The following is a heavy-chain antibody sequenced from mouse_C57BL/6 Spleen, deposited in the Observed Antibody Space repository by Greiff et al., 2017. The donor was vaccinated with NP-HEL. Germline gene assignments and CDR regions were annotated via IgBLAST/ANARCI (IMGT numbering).Heavy chain of an antibody. CDR2: SYPGDGDT. CDR3: ARYGSSPYYAMDY. V-gene: IGHV1-82*01. J-gene: IGHJ4*01. CDR1: GYAFSSSW. D-gene: IGHD1-1*01. Sequence: VQLQQSGPELVKPGASVKISCKASGYAFSSSWMNWVKQRPGKGREWIGRSYPGDGDTNYNGKFKGKATLTADKSSSTAYMQLSSLTSEDSAVYFCARYGSSPYYAMDYWGQGTSVTVSS.